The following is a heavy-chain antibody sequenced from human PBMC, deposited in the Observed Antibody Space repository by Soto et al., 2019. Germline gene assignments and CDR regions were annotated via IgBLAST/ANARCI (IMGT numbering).Heavy chain of an antibody. CDR1: GGAISGYY. V-gene: IGHV4-4*07. Sequence: SETLSLTCTVSGGAISGYYWTWIRQSAGKGLEWIGRIYSRGGTKYNPSLKSRVTMSLDTSKNQFSLRLSSVTAADTAVYYCARGQRFSDSFDPWGQGTLVTSPQ. CDR2: IYSRGGT. CDR3: ARGQRFSDSFDP. J-gene: IGHJ5*02. D-gene: IGHD3-3*01.